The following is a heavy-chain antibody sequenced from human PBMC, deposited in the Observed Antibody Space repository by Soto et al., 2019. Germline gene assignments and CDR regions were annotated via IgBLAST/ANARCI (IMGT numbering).Heavy chain of an antibody. D-gene: IGHD6-19*01. V-gene: IGHV1-69*01. J-gene: IGHJ4*02. CDR1: GGTFSSYA. CDR2: IIPIFGTA. CDR3: ASLSLDRSSIAVAGYYFDY. Sequence: QVQLVQSGAEVKKPGSSVKVSCKASGGTFSSYAISWVRQAPGQGLEWMGGIIPIFGTANYAQKFQGRVTITADESTSTAYMELSSLRSEDTAVYYCASLSLDRSSIAVAGYYFDYWGQGTLVTVSS.